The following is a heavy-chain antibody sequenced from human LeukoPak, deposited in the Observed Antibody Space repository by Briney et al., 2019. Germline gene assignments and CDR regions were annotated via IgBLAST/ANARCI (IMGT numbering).Heavy chain of an antibody. V-gene: IGHV4-61*02. CDR2: IYTSGRT. Sequence: SETLSLTCTVSSGSLSSDNNYWNWIRQPAGKGLEWIGRIYTSGRTSYNPSLKSRVTISVDTSENQFSLELRSVTAADTAVYYCARHYGSGTYPLDYWGQGTLVTVSS. CDR1: SGSLSSDNNY. CDR3: ARHYGSGTYPLDY. D-gene: IGHD3-10*01. J-gene: IGHJ4*02.